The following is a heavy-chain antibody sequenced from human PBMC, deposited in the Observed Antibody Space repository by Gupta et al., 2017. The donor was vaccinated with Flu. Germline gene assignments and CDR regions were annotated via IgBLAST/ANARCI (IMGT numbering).Heavy chain of an antibody. J-gene: IGHJ4*02. CDR2: INPHTGTT. Sequence: QVQLVQSGAEVKKPGASVKVSCKASGYTFTGYYIHWVRQAPGQGLEWMGWINPHTGTTNYVQGFHGRVTMTRDTSISTAYMELSRLRSDDTAVYYCARVADPLAQFDYWGQGSLVTVSS. CDR3: ARVADPLAQFDY. CDR1: GYTFTGYY. V-gene: IGHV1-2*02.